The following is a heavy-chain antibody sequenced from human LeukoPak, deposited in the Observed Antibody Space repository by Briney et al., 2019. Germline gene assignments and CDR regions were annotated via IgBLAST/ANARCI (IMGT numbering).Heavy chain of an antibody. CDR3: AGVRHDPLEYYYYVDV. Sequence: SETLSLTCAVYGDSLSRYYWTWIRQPPGKGLEWLGEINPSGSPKYNPSLKSRATISVDTSKNQFSLRLPSVTAADTALYYCAGVRHDPLEYYYYVDVWGKGTTVTVSS. CDR1: GDSLSRYY. V-gene: IGHV4-34*01. CDR2: INPSGSP. J-gene: IGHJ6*03. D-gene: IGHD2/OR15-2a*01.